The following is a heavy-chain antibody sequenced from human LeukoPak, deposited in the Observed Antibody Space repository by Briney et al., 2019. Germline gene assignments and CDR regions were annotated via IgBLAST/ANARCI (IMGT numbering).Heavy chain of an antibody. V-gene: IGHV4-39*07. CDR3: ARGRGYDPVVFYFDY. J-gene: IGHJ4*02. Sequence: SETLSLTCTVSGDSVRSSSYFWAWIRQPPGKGLEWIANIYYSGSTYYNPSLKSRVTITLDTSKNQFSLNPTSVTAADTALYYCARGRGYDPVVFYFDYWGQGNLVTVSS. CDR1: GDSVRSSSYF. CDR2: IYYSGST. D-gene: IGHD5-12*01.